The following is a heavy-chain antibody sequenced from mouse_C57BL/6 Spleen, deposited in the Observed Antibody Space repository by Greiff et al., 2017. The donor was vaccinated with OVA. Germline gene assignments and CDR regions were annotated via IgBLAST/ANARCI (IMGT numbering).Heavy chain of an antibody. CDR1: GYTFTDYE. V-gene: IGHV1-15*01. CDR2: IDPETGGT. J-gene: IGHJ2*01. CDR3: TRSSQLRLSGGY. D-gene: IGHD3-2*02. Sequence: VQLQQSGAELVRPGASVTLSCKASGYTFTDYEMHWVKQTPVHGLEWIGAIDPETGGTAYNQKFKGKAILTADKSSSTAYMELRSLTSEDSVVYYCTRSSQLRLSGGYWGQGTTLTVSS.